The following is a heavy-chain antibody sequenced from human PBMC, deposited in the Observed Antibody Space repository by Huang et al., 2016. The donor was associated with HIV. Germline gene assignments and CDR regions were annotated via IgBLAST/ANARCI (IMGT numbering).Heavy chain of an antibody. D-gene: IGHD2-2*01. Sequence: QLQLQESGPGLVKPSETLSLTCSVSGGSISSSSYYWGWIRQPPGKGLEWIVSIYYIGRTFYNPSLKSRVTISVDTSKNQFSLRLRSVTAADTSVYYCARHMDCSSSSCLAGGHERGPFDMWGQGTMVTVSS. CDR1: GGSISSSSYY. J-gene: IGHJ3*02. V-gene: IGHV4-39*01. CDR2: IYYIGRT. CDR3: ARHMDCSSSSCLAGGHERGPFDM.